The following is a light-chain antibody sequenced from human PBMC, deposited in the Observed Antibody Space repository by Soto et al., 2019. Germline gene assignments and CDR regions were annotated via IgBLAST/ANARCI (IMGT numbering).Light chain of an antibody. J-gene: IGLJ2*01. CDR1: SSDVGNYNL. V-gene: IGLV2-14*02. CDR3: SSYAGSNNVV. Sequence: QSVLTQPASVSGSPGQSITISCTGTSSDVGNYNLVSWYQQHPGKAPKLMIYEGSKRPSGVSNRFSGSKSGNTASLTVSGLQAEDEADYYCSSYAGSNNVVFGGGTKLTVL. CDR2: EGS.